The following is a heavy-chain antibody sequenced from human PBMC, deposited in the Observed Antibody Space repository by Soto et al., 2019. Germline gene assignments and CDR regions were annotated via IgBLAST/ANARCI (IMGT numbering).Heavy chain of an antibody. Sequence: QVQLQESGPGLVEPSGTLSLTCGVSGGSISTNNWWSWVRQSPGRGLEWIGEIYHSGSTNYNPSLKSRVTMLVDKSKNQFSLELTSVTAADTAVYYCAREKGAGTYMGFDYWGQGTLVTVSS. J-gene: IGHJ4*02. D-gene: IGHD3-10*01. V-gene: IGHV4-4*02. CDR2: IYHSGST. CDR3: AREKGAGTYMGFDY. CDR1: GGSISTNNW.